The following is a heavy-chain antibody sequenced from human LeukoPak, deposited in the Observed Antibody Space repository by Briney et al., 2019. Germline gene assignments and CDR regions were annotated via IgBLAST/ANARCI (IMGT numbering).Heavy chain of an antibody. D-gene: IGHD1-26*01. Sequence: PSQTLSLTCTVSGDSISSGSHFWFWIRQPAGKGLEWIGRTYTTGSTNYSPSLKRRVTISVDTSKSQFSLKLKSVTAADTAVYYCARADYSGSFWFDPWGQGTLVTVSS. CDR3: ARADYSGSFWFDP. CDR2: TYTTGST. J-gene: IGHJ5*02. V-gene: IGHV4-61*02. CDR1: GDSISSGSHF.